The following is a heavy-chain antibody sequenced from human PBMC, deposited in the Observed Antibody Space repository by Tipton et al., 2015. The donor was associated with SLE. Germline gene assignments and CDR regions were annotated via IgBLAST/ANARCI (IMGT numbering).Heavy chain of an antibody. CDR1: GGTFSSYA. D-gene: IGHD3-22*01. V-gene: IGHV1-69*06. CDR3: ASVTRPGYYDSSGYYKHAFDI. Sequence: QVQLVQSGAEVKKPGSSVKVSCKASGGTFSSYAISWVRQAPGQGLEWMGGIIPIFGTANYAQKFQGRVTMTKDTSTTTAYMELRRLRSSDTSVYSCASVTRPGYYDSSGYYKHAFDIWGQGTMVRVSS. CDR2: IIPIFGTA. J-gene: IGHJ3*02.